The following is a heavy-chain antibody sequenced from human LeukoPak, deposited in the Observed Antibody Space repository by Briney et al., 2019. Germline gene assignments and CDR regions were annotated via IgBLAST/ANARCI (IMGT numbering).Heavy chain of an antibody. CDR2: INSDGSST. CDR1: GFTFSSYW. Sequence: GGSLRLSCAASGFTFSSYWMHWVRQAPGKGLVWVSRINSDGSSTSYADSVKGRFTISRDNAKNTLYLQMNSLRAEDTAVYYCAKPADGVVVMPSDYFDYWGQGTLVTVSS. CDR3: AKPADGVVVMPSDYFDY. J-gene: IGHJ4*02. D-gene: IGHD2-15*01. V-gene: IGHV3-74*01.